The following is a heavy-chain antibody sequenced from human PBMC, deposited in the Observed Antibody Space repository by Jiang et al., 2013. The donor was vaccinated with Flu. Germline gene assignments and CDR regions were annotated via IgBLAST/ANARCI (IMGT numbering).Heavy chain of an antibody. J-gene: IGHJ6*04. CDR3: ARAEEGGMDV. CDR2: TYYRSKWYY. V-gene: IGHV6-1*01. Sequence: SRGLEWLGRTYYRSKWYYDYAPSVKSRITINPDTSKNQFSLQLNSVTPEDTAVYYCARAEEGGMDVWGKGTTVTVSS.